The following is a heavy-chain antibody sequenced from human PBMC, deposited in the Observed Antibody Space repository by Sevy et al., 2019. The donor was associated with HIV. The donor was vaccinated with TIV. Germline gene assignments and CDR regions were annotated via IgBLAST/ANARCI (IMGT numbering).Heavy chain of an antibody. CDR3: ARDWEGDYDFWSGYYTDWFDP. J-gene: IGHJ5*02. CDR1: GFTFSSYS. V-gene: IGHV3-21*01. Sequence: GGSLRLSCAASGFTFSSYSMNWVRQAPGKGLEWVSSISSSSSYIYYADSVKGRFTISRDNAKNSLYLQMNSLRAEVTAVYYCARDWEGDYDFWSGYYTDWFDPWGQGTLVTVSS. D-gene: IGHD3-3*01. CDR2: ISSSSSYI.